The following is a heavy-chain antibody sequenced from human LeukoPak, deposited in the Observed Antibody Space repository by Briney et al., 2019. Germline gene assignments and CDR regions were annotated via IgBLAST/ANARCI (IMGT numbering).Heavy chain of an antibody. CDR3: ARDESLLDY. V-gene: IGHV3-48*01. D-gene: IGHD2-15*01. CDR2: ISSSSSTI. Sequence: GGSLRLSCAASGFTFSSYSMNWVRRAPGKGLEWVSYISSSSSTIYYADSVKGRFTISRDNAKNSLYLQMNSLRAEDTAVYYCARDESLLDYWGQGTLVTVSS. CDR1: GFTFSSYS. J-gene: IGHJ4*02.